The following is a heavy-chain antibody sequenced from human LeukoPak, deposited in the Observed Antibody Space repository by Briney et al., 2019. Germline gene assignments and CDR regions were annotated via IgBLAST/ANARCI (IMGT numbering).Heavy chain of an antibody. Sequence: PSETLSLTCTVSGGSISSSSYYWGWIRQPAGKGLEWIGRIYTTGITNYNPSLKSRVTMSVDTSKNQFSLKLTSVTAADTAVYYCARGRNCGGDCYYFHYWGQGTLVTVSS. CDR3: ARGRNCGGDCYYFHY. CDR1: GGSISSSSYY. V-gene: IGHV4-61*02. J-gene: IGHJ4*02. CDR2: IYTTGIT. D-gene: IGHD2-21*02.